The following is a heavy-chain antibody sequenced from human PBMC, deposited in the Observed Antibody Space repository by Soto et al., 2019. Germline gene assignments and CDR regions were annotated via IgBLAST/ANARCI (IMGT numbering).Heavy chain of an antibody. V-gene: IGHV3-23*01. CDR2: ISGSGGST. J-gene: IGHJ6*03. CDR3: AKRGRDFSGGSCYPLWDYYYYYMDV. Sequence: GGSLRLSCAASGFTFSSYAMSWVRQAPGKGLEWVSAISGSGGSTYYADSVKGRFTISRDNPKNTLYLQMNSLRAEDTAVYYCAKRGRDFSGGSCYPLWDYYYYYMDVWGKGTTVTVSS. CDR1: GFTFSSYA. D-gene: IGHD2-15*01.